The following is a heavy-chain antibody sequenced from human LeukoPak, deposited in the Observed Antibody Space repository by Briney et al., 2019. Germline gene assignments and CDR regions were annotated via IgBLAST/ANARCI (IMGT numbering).Heavy chain of an antibody. D-gene: IGHD6-13*01. CDR1: GYTFTSYA. J-gene: IGHJ6*02. V-gene: IGHV7-4-1*02. CDR2: INTNTGNP. CDR3: AREGYSSSWYRNYYHYYGMDV. Sequence: ASVKVSCKASGYTFTSYAMNWARQAPGQGLEWMGWINTNTGNPTYAQGFTGRFVFSLDTSVSTAYLQISSLKAEDTAVYYCAREGYSSSWYRNYYHYYGMDVWGQGTTVTVSS.